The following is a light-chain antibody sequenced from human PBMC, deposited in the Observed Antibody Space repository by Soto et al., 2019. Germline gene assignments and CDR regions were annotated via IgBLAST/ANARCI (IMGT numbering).Light chain of an antibody. V-gene: IGKV1-5*03. CDR1: QTISSW. CDR2: KAS. J-gene: IGKJ1*01. CDR3: QQYETFSGT. Sequence: DIQMTQSPSTLSGSVGDRVTITCRASQTISSWLAWYQQKPGKAPKLLIYKASTLKSGVPSRFSGSGSGTAGTLTISSLQTDDCATYYCQQYETFSGTFGPGTKVDIK.